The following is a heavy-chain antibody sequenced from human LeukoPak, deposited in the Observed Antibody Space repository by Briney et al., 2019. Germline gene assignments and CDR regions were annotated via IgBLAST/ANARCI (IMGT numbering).Heavy chain of an antibody. V-gene: IGHV3-48*03. Sequence: GGSLRLSCAASGFTFSSYEMNWVRQAPGKGLEWVSYISSSGSTIYYADSVKGRFTISRDNAKNSLYLQMNSLRAEDTAVYYCARHKNTVVKGGFDYWGQGTLVTVSS. CDR3: ARHKNTVVKGGFDY. CDR1: GFTFSSYE. J-gene: IGHJ4*02. D-gene: IGHD4-23*01. CDR2: ISSSGSTI.